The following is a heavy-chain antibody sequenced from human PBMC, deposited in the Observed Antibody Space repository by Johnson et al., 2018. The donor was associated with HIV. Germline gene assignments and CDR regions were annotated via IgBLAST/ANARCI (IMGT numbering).Heavy chain of an antibody. CDR1: GFTFSSYG. J-gene: IGHJ3*02. Sequence: QMMLVESGGGVVQPGGSLRLSCAASGFTFSSYGMHWVRQAPGKGLEWVTFIRYDGSNKYYADSVKGRFTISRDHSKNPLYLQMNSLRAEDTAVYYCARAHDAFDIWGQGTMVTVSS. CDR3: ARAHDAFDI. V-gene: IGHV3-30*02. CDR2: IRYDGSNK.